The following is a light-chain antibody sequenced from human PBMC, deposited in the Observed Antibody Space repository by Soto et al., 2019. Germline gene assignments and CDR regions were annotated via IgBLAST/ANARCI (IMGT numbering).Light chain of an antibody. CDR1: QSVSSTF. V-gene: IGKV3-20*01. J-gene: IGKJ1*01. Sequence: EIVLTQSPGTLSLSPGERATLSCRASQSVSSTFLAWYQQKPGQAPRLLIYAASSRATGIPDRFSGSGSGTEFTLTISSLQSEDFAVYYCQQYNNWPPETFGQGTKV. CDR2: AAS. CDR3: QQYNNWPPET.